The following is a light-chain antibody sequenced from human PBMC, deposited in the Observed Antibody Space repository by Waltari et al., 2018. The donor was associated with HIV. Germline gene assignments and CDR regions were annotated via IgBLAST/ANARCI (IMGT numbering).Light chain of an antibody. CDR3: QQYTLRGT. CDR2: AVS. CDR1: QSLSDK. J-gene: IGKJ1*01. Sequence: EIVMTQSPATLSVSPGERVTLSCRASQSLSDKLAWYQQRPGQAPRLLIYAVSTRLSGVADRVRGSGAGTEVNLTITSLQPEGGGSYCCQQYTLRGTFGQGTKV. V-gene: IGKV3-15*01.